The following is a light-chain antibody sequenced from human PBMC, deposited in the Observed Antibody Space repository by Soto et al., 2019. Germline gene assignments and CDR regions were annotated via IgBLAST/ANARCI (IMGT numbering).Light chain of an antibody. Sequence: EIVLTQSPATLSLSPGERATLSCRASQSISTYLAWYQQKPGQAPRLLIYDASNRATGIPVRFSGSGSGTDFTLTISSLEPEDFAVYYCHQRSNWPPITFGGGTKVEIK. CDR1: QSISTY. V-gene: IGKV3-11*01. CDR3: HQRSNWPPIT. J-gene: IGKJ4*01. CDR2: DAS.